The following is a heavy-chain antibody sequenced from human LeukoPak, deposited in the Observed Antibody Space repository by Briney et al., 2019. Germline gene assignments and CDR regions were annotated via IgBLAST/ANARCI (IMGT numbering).Heavy chain of an antibody. Sequence: GGSLRLSCAASGFTFSSYSMNWVRQAPGKGLEWVSSISSSSSYIYYADSVKGRFTISRDNAKNSLYLQMNSLRAEDTAVYYCARDFLWWDIAAAEENWFDPWGQGTLVTVSS. CDR3: ARDFLWWDIAAAEENWFDP. J-gene: IGHJ5*02. CDR1: GFTFSSYS. D-gene: IGHD6-13*01. CDR2: ISSSSSYI. V-gene: IGHV3-21*01.